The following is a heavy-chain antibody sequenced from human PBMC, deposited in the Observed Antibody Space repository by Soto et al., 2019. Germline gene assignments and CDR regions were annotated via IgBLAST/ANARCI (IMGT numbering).Heavy chain of an antibody. V-gene: IGHV4-34*01. CDR2: INHSGST. CDR1: GGSFSGYY. Sequence: PSETLSLTCAVYGGSFSGYYWSWIRQPPGKGLEWIGEINHSGSTNYNPSLKSRVTISVDTSKNQFSLKLSSVTAADTAVYYCARKKRYSSGWPPYYFDYWGQGTLVTVSS. CDR3: ARKKRYSSGWPPYYFDY. D-gene: IGHD6-19*01. J-gene: IGHJ4*02.